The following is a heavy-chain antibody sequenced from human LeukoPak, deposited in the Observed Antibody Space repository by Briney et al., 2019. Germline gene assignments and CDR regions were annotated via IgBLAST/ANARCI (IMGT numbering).Heavy chain of an antibody. V-gene: IGHV3-7*01. CDR1: GFTFSRYW. J-gene: IGHJ5*02. CDR3: ARKLYYYDTSAAGWFDP. CDR2: IKQDGSDE. D-gene: IGHD3-22*01. Sequence: PGGSLRLSCAASGFTFSRYWMSWVRQAPGKGLEWVATIKQDGSDEYYVDSVKGRFTISRDNAKNSLYLQIDGLRAEDTAVYHCARKLYYYDTSAAGWFDPWGQGTLVTVSS.